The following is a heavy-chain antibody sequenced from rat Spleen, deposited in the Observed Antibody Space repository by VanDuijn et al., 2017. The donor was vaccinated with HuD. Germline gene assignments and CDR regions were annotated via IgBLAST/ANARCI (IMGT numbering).Heavy chain of an antibody. CDR3: ARQDTSGYSNWFAY. D-gene: IGHD4-3*01. V-gene: IGHV5-25*01. CDR2: ISPSGGST. CDR1: GFTFSDYY. Sequence: EVQLVESGGGFVQPGRSLKLSCAASGFTFSDYYMAWVRQAPTKGLEWVASISPSGGSTYYRDSVKGRFTVSRDNSKSTLYLQVDSLRSEDTATYYCARQDTSGYSNWFAYWGQGTLVTVSS. J-gene: IGHJ3*01.